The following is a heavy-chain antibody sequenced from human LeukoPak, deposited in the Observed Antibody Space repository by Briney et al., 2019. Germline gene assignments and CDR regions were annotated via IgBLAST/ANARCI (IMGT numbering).Heavy chain of an antibody. Sequence: ASVKVSCKASGYTFTSYGISWVRQAPGQGLEWMGWISAYNGNTNYAQKLQGRVTMTTDTSTSTAYMELRSLRSDDTAVYYCAREPLPRDYYYYGMDVWGQGTTVTVSS. CDR1: GYTFTSYG. J-gene: IGHJ6*02. CDR2: ISAYNGNT. CDR3: AREPLPRDYYYYGMDV. V-gene: IGHV1-18*01.